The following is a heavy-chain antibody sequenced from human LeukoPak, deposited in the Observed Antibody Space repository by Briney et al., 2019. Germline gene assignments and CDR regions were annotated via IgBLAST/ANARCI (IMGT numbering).Heavy chain of an antibody. D-gene: IGHD3-3*01. V-gene: IGHV3-30*02. CDR2: IRYDGSNK. CDR1: GFTFSSYG. J-gene: IGHJ4*02. Sequence: GGSLRLSCAASGFTFSSYGMHLVRQAPGKGLEWVAFIRYDGSNKYYADSVKGRFTISRDNSKDTLYLQMNSLRAEDTAVYYCAKDHGSNYDFWSGYSYYFDYWGQGTLVTVSS. CDR3: AKDHGSNYDFWSGYSYYFDY.